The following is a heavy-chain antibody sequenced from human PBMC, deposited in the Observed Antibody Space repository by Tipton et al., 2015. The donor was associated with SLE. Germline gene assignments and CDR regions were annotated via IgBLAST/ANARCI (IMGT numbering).Heavy chain of an antibody. V-gene: IGHV3-11*01. CDR3: ATNSGYSDLSFDI. D-gene: IGHD3-22*01. CDR2: ISSSGITI. J-gene: IGHJ4*02. CDR1: GFSFSDYY. Sequence: SLRLSCAASGFSFSDYYMTWIRQAPGMGLQWVSKISSSGITISYATSVQGRFTISRDNAKNSLFLQMDSLRAEDTAVYYCATNSGYSDLSFDICGQGTLVTVSS.